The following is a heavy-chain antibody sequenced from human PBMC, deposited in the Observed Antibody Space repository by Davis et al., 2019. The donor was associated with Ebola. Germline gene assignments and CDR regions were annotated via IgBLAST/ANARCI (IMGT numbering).Heavy chain of an antibody. D-gene: IGHD4-11*01. V-gene: IGHV3-30-3*01. J-gene: IGHJ3*02. CDR1: GFTLSGYA. CDR3: ARDAYEYTTVTTPAFDI. Sequence: GESLKISCATSGFTLSGYAIHWVRQAPGKGLEWVAVISYDGSNKYYADSVKGRFTISRDNSKNTLYLQMNSLRAEDTAVYYCARDAYEYTTVTTPAFDIWGQGTMVTVSS. CDR2: ISYDGSNK.